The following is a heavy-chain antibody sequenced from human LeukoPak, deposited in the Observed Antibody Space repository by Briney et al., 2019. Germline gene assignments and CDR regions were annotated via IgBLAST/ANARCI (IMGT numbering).Heavy chain of an antibody. CDR1: GFIFSTYW. V-gene: IGHV3-7*01. CDR2: IKQDGGQI. Sequence: GGSLRLSCAASGFIFSTYWMTWVRQAPGKGLEWVANIKQDGGQIYYVDSVKGRFTISRDNARKELYLQMNSLRAEDTAVYYCARDTDYGGNSWSGFDPWGQGTLVTVSS. CDR3: ARDTDYGGNSWSGFDP. D-gene: IGHD4-23*01. J-gene: IGHJ5*02.